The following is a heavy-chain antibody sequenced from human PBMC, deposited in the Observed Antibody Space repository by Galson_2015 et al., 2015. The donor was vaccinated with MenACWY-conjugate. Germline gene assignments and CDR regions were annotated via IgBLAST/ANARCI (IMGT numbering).Heavy chain of an antibody. D-gene: IGHD3-22*01. V-gene: IGHV2-70*11. CDR3: ARMHIVLDATDAFDI. J-gene: IGHJ3*02. CDR2: LYWRDNK. Sequence: PALVKPTQTLTLTCTFSGFSLSTYEMCIYWVRQPPGKALEWLARLYWRDNKYYTTSLKTRLTISKDTSTNQVVLTMTNVDPVDTATYYCARMHIVLDATDAFDIWGQGTMVTVSS. CDR1: GFSLSTYEMC.